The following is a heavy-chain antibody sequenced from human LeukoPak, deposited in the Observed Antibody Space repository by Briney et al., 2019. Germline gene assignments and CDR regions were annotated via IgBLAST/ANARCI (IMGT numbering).Heavy chain of an antibody. D-gene: IGHD5-18*01. CDR3: ATGTGGYSYGYGHFDY. J-gene: IGHJ4*02. CDR2: IIPIFGTA. CDR1: GGTFNNYA. Sequence: GSSVKVSCKASGGTFNNYAITWVLQAPGQGLEWMGGIIPIFGTANYAQKFQGRVTITADESTSTAYMELSSLRSEDTAVYCCATGTGGYSYGYGHFDYWGQGTLVTVSS. V-gene: IGHV1-69*01.